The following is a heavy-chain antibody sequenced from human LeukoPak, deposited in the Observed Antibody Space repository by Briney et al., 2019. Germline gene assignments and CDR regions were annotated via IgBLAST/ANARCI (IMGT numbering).Heavy chain of an antibody. CDR1: GGSINSQY. J-gene: IGHJ6*03. CDR2: IYTSENT. CDR3: AGYIRGVHYYMDV. V-gene: IGHV4-4*09. D-gene: IGHD3-16*01. Sequence: SETLSLTCTVSGGSINSQYWSWVRQPPGKALEWIGYIYTSENTNYNPSLKSRVSMSVDTSKNQFSLKVNSVTAADTAVYYCAGYIRGVHYYMDVWGKGTTVTVSS.